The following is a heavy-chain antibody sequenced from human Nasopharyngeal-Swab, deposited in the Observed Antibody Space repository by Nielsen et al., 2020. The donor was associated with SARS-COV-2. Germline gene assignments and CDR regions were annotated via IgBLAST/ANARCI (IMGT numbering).Heavy chain of an antibody. J-gene: IGHJ6*02. Sequence: ASVKVSCKVSGYTLTELSMHWVRQAPGKGLEWMGGFDPEDGETIYAQKFQGRVTVTEDTSTDTAYMELSSLRSEDTAVYYCATDVAAAGRGEYYYYGMDVWGQGTTVTVSS. D-gene: IGHD6-13*01. CDR3: ATDVAAAGRGEYYYYGMDV. CDR1: GYTLTELS. V-gene: IGHV1-24*01. CDR2: FDPEDGET.